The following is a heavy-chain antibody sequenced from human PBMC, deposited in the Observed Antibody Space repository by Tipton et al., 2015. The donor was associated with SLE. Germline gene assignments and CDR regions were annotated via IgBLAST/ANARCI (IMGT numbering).Heavy chain of an antibody. CDR2: IYYTGGT. J-gene: IGHJ4*02. CDR1: GGSISSSSYY. V-gene: IGHV4-39*07. CDR3: ARAHGVVAADY. Sequence: LRLSCTVSGGSISSSSYYWGWIRQPPGKGLEWIGCIYYTGGTYDNPSLKSRVTISVDTSKNQFSLNLISVTAADTAVYYCARAHGVVAADYWGQGTLVTVSS. D-gene: IGHD2-15*01.